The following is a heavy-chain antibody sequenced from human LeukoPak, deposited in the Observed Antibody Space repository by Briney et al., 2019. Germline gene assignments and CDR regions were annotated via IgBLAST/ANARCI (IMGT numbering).Heavy chain of an antibody. CDR3: ASLIVGATGGVAFGDY. CDR2: INQDGSEK. Sequence: GGSLRLSCAASGFTFSSYWMSWVRQAPGKGLEWVANINQDGSEKYYVDSVKGRFTISRDNAKNSLYLQMNSLRAEDTAVYYCASLIVGATGGVAFGDYWGQGTLVTVSS. V-gene: IGHV3-7*01. J-gene: IGHJ4*02. CDR1: GFTFSSYW. D-gene: IGHD1-26*01.